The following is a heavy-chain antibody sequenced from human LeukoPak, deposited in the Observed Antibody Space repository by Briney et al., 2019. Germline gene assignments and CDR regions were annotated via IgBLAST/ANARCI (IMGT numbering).Heavy chain of an antibody. J-gene: IGHJ6*03. Sequence: GGSLRLSCAAYGFAFSSYAMHWVRQAPGKGLEWVAVISYDGSNKYYADSVKGRFTISRDNSKNTLYLQMNSLRAEDTAVYYCARLYYYYYYMDVWGKGTTVTVSS. V-gene: IGHV3-30*04. CDR2: ISYDGSNK. CDR1: GFAFSSYA. CDR3: ARLYYYYYYMDV.